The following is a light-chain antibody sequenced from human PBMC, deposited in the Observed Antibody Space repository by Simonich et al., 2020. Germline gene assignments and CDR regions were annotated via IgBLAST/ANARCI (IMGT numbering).Light chain of an antibody. CDR2: DVS. CDR1: SSDVGCYNY. CDR3: CSYAGSYVV. J-gene: IGLJ2*01. Sequence: QSALTQPRSVSWSPGQSVTISCTGTSSDVGCYNYVSWYQQHPGKAPKLMIYDVSKPPAVVPDRFSGSKSGNTASLTISGLQAEDEADYYCCSYAGSYVVFGGGTKLTVL. V-gene: IGLV2-11*01.